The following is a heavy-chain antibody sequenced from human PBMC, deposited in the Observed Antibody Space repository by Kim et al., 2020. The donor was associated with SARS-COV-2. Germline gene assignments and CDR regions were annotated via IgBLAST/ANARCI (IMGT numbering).Heavy chain of an antibody. CDR2: ISLDGSNK. CDR1: GFTFSSYA. V-gene: IGHV3-30*04. Sequence: GGSLRLSCAASGFTFSSYAMLWVRQAPGKGLEWVAVISLDGSNKYYGDSVKGRFTVSRDNSKNSLYLQMNSLRAEDTAVYYCARQGVRGPTYWFDPWGQGTLVTVPS. CDR3: ARQGVRGPTYWFDP. D-gene: IGHD3-10*01. J-gene: IGHJ5*02.